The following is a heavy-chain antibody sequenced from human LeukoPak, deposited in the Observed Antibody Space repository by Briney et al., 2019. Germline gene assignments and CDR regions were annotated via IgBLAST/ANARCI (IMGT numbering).Heavy chain of an antibody. CDR1: GGSISSYY. J-gene: IGHJ4*02. CDR2: IYYSGST. D-gene: IGHD2-15*01. V-gene: IGHV4-59*01. Sequence: PSETLSLTCTVSGGSISSYYWSWIRQPPGKGLEWIGYIYYSGSTNYNPSLQSRVTISVDTSKNQFSLKLSSVTAADTAVYYCAREDCSGDGCYSFDYWGQGTLVTVFS. CDR3: AREDCSGDGCYSFDY.